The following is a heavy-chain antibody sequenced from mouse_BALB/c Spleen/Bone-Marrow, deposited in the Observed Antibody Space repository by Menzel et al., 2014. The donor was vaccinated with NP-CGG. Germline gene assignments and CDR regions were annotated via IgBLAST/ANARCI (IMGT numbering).Heavy chain of an antibody. CDR3: ARSNYGYDVYFDY. CDR1: GYAFSNYW. J-gene: IGHJ2*01. Sequence: VQLQQSGAELVRPGSSVKISCKASGYAFSNYWMNWVKQRPGQGLGWIGQIFPGDGDTNYNGKFKGKATLTADKSSSTAYMQLNSLTSEDSAVYFCARSNYGYDVYFDYWGLGTTLTVSS. V-gene: IGHV1-80*01. CDR2: IFPGDGDT. D-gene: IGHD2-2*01.